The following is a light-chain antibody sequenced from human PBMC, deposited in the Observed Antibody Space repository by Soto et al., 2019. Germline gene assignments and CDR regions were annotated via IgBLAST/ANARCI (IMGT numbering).Light chain of an antibody. V-gene: IGKV3-20*01. J-gene: IGKJ1*01. CDR3: QQYGSSPWT. CDR1: QSVSSSY. CDR2: GAS. Sequence: EIVLTQSPGTLSLSPGARATFSGRASQSVSSSYLAWYQQKPGEAPRILIYGASSRATGIPDRFSGSGSGTDFTLTISRMEPEDFAVYYCQQYGSSPWTFGQGTKVDIK.